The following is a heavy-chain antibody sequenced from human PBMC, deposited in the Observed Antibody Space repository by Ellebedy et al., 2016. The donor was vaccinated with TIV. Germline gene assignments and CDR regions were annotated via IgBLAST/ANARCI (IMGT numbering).Heavy chain of an antibody. V-gene: IGHV1-2*04. CDR1: GYTFTSYG. D-gene: IGHD3-10*01. CDR3: AREGTMVRGDDALDI. J-gene: IGHJ3*02. Sequence: AASVKVSCKASGYTFTSYGISWVRQAPGQGLEWMGWINPNSGGTNYAQKCQGWVTMTRATSIKTAYMELSRLRSDDTAVYYCAREGTMVRGDDALDIWGQGTMVTVSS. CDR2: INPNSGGT.